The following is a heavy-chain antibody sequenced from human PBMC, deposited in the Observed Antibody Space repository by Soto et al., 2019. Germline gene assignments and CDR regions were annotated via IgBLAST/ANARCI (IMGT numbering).Heavy chain of an antibody. D-gene: IGHD3-3*01. CDR3: ARETYYDFYGMAV. V-gene: IGHV3-53*01. J-gene: IGHJ6*02. CDR2: IYSGGST. Sequence: GGSLRLSCAASVLIVSDNYISWVRQCRGKGLERVEVIYSGGSTYYADSVKGRFTTSRDNSKNKAYLQMDGLRAEDTAVYYCARETYYDFYGMAVWGQGTTDTVSS. CDR1: VLIVSDNY.